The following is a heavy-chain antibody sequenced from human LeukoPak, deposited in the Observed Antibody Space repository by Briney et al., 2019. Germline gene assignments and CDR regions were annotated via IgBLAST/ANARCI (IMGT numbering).Heavy chain of an antibody. CDR1: GGSISTYH. D-gene: IGHD3-10*01. Sequence: SETLSLTCTVSGGSISTYHWSWIRQPPGKELEWIGYIYYSGSTNYNPSLKSRLTISVDTSKNQFSLKLNSVTAADTAVYSCARGGPSYYGSGSPFDYWGQGTLVTISS. V-gene: IGHV4-59*01. CDR3: ARGGPSYYGSGSPFDY. CDR2: IYYSGST. J-gene: IGHJ4*02.